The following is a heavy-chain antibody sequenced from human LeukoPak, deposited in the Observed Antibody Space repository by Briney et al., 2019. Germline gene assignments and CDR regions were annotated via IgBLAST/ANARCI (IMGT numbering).Heavy chain of an antibody. D-gene: IGHD6-19*01. V-gene: IGHV1-8*01. CDR3: TRGSSGRRDN. CDR2: MNPNSGNT. J-gene: IGHJ4*02. Sequence: ASVKVSCKASGYTFTSCDINWVRQATGQGREWMGWMNPNSGNTGYGQSFQGRITMTRDISIGTAYMESSNLTSEDTAIYYCTRGSSGRRDNWGQGTLVTVSA. CDR1: GYTFTSCD.